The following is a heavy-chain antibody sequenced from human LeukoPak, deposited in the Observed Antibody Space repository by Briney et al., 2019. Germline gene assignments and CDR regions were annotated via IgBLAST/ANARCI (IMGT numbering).Heavy chain of an antibody. Sequence: YPSETLSLTCSVSGASVTMGSYYWAWIRQPPGKGLEWIGTFHFSGSTYYNPSLKSRVTISVDTSKNSVSLMLRSVTAADTAVYFCARPFQDYDKGTFFYFFDFWGQGILVTVSS. CDR1: GASVTMGSYY. J-gene: IGHJ4*02. V-gene: IGHV4-39*01. CDR2: FHFSGST. CDR3: ARPFQDYDKGTFFYFFDF. D-gene: IGHD3-22*01.